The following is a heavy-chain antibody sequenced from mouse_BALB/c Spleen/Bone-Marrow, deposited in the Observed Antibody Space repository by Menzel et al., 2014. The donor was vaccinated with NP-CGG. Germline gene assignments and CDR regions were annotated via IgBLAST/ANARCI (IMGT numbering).Heavy chain of an antibody. V-gene: IGHV2-9*02. CDR3: ASMITTAWFAY. J-gene: IGHJ3*01. CDR1: GFSLTSYG. CDR2: IWAGGST. D-gene: IGHD2-4*01. Sequence: VKLMESGPGLVAPSQSLSITCTVSGFSLTSYGLHWVRQPPGKGLEWLGVIWAGGSTNYDSALMSRLSISKDNSKSQVFLKMNSLQTDDTAMYYCASMITTAWFAYWGQGTLVTVSA.